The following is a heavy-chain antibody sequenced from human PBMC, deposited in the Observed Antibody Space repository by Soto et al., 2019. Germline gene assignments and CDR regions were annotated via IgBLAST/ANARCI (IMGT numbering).Heavy chain of an antibody. CDR1: GYTFTSYG. Sequence: ASVKVSCKASGYTFTSYGISWVRQAPGQGLEWMGWISAYNGNTNCAQKLQGRVTMTTDTSTSTAYMELRSLRSDDTAVYYCARNARGNNWFDPWGQGTLVTVSS. V-gene: IGHV1-18*01. CDR3: ARNARGNNWFDP. J-gene: IGHJ5*02. CDR2: ISAYNGNT.